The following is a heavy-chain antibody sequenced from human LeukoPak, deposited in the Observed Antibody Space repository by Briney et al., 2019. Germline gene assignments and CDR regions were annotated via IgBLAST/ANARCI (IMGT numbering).Heavy chain of an antibody. J-gene: IGHJ4*02. CDR1: GFTVSNNY. V-gene: IGHV3-66*01. CDR2: IYSGDRT. Sequence: GGSLRLSCAASGFTVSNNYMTWVRQAPGKGLGWVSVIYSGDRTYYADSVKGRFTISRENSKNTLYLQMDSLRDEDTAVYYCVRPNFAVAAAVDYWGQGTLVTVSS. CDR3: VRPNFAVAAAVDY. D-gene: IGHD6-13*01.